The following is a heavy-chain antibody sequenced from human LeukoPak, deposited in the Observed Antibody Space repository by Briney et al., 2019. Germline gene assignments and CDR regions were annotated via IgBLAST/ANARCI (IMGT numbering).Heavy chain of an antibody. J-gene: IGHJ3*02. CDR1: RFAFHNYA. D-gene: IGHD4-11*01. CDR3: AKDPTVDAFDI. CDR2: ISVDGGDI. V-gene: IGHV3-23*01. Sequence: PGGSLRLSCAASRFAFHNYAMTWIRQAPERGLEWVSSISVDGGDIKYTDSAKGRFIISRDNSKNTLYLQMNSLRVEDTAVYYCAKDPTVDAFDIWGQGTMVTVSS.